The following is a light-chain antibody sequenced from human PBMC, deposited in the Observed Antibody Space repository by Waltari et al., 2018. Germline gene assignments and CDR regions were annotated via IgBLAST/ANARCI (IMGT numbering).Light chain of an antibody. CDR1: KTISSY. J-gene: IGKJ2*01. Sequence: DIQLTQSPSSLSASVGDRVTITCRASKTISSYLNWYQQKPGKAPKLLISAASSLESGVPSRFSGSGSGTDFTLTISSLQSEDFATYYCQQSYSIPPTFGQATKLEIK. V-gene: IGKV1-39*01. CDR2: AAS. CDR3: QQSYSIPPT.